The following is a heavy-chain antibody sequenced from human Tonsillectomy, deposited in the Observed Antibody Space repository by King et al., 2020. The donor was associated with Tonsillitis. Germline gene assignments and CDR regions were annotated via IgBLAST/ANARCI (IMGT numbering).Heavy chain of an antibody. CDR2: ISGSAGTT. D-gene: IGHD1-26*01. V-gene: IGHV3-23*04. CDR1: GFTLSSYA. CDR3: AKPKESGSYVYFDY. Sequence: VQLVESGGGLVQPGGSLKLSCAASGFTLSSYAMSLVRQSPGKGLEWVSVISGSAGTTYYADSVRGRFTSSSDTSKNPLYLQMNSLSAEDTAVYYCAKPKESGSYVYFDYWGQGTLVTVSS. J-gene: IGHJ4*02.